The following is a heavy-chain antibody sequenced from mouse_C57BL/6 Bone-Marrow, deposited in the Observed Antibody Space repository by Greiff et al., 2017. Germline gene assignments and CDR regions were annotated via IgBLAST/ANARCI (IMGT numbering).Heavy chain of an antibody. Sequence: QVQLKQSGAELAKPGASVKLSCKASGYTFTSYWMPWVKQRPGQGLEWIGYINPSSGYTKYNQKFKDKATLTADKSSSTAYMQRSSLTYEDSAVYYCARWDDGYYGGYWYFDVWGTGTTVTVSS. D-gene: IGHD2-3*01. V-gene: IGHV1-7*01. J-gene: IGHJ1*03. CDR2: INPSSGYT. CDR1: GYTFTSYW. CDR3: ARWDDGYYGGYWYFDV.